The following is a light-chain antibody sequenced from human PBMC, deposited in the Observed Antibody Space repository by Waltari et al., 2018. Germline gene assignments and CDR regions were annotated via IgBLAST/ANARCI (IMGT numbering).Light chain of an antibody. CDR2: RNY. V-gene: IGLV1-47*01. J-gene: IGLJ2*01. CDR3: AAWDDSLSGVV. CDR1: RSNIGSNY. Sequence: QSVLTQPPSASGTPGQRVTISCSGRRSNIGSNYVYWYQQLPGTAPKLLIYRNYQRPSGVPDRFSGSKSGTSASLAISGLRSEDEADYYCAAWDDSLSGVVFGGGTKLTVL.